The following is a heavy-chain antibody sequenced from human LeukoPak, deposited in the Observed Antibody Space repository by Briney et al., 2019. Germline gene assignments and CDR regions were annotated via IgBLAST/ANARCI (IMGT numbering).Heavy chain of an antibody. CDR2: INPNTGGT. CDR3: ATPVPGYGALDV. Sequence: GASVKVSCKTSGYSVSDYYMHWVRQAPGQGLEWMGWINPNTGGTKYAQEFQGRATMTGDTSLSIVQMELRSLTADDTAMYYCATPVPGYGALDVWGQGTMVTVSS. CDR1: GYSVSDYY. J-gene: IGHJ3*01. D-gene: IGHD3-9*01. V-gene: IGHV1-2*02.